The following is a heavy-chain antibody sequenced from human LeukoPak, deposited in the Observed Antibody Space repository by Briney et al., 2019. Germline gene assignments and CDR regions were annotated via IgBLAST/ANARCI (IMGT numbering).Heavy chain of an antibody. Sequence: SETLSLTCTVSGGAVSSPSYYWIWIRQPPGKGLEWIGYIYYSGSTNYNPSLKSRVIISLYTSKNQFSLRLSSVTAADTAVYYCARGDHRGSYYFDYWGQGTLVTGSA. V-gene: IGHV4-61*01. CDR2: IYYSGST. J-gene: IGHJ4*02. CDR1: GGAVSSPSYY. CDR3: ARGDHRGSYYFDY. D-gene: IGHD1-26*01.